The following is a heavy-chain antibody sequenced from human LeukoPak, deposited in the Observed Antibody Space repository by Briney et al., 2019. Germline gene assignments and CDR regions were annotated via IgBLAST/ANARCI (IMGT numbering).Heavy chain of an antibody. CDR1: GFTFSSYA. V-gene: IGHV3-23*01. D-gene: IGHD3-9*01. Sequence: GGSLRLSCAASGFTFSSYAMSWVRQAPGKGLEWVSAISGSGGSTYYADSVKGWFTISRDNSKNTLYLQMNSLRAEDTAVYYCAKDLRRYFDWISHFDYWGQGTLVTVSS. CDR2: ISGSGGST. J-gene: IGHJ4*02. CDR3: AKDLRRYFDWISHFDY.